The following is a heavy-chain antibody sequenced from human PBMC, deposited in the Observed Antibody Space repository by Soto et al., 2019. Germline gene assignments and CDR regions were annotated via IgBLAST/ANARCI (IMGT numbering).Heavy chain of an antibody. CDR3: ARDTYYYDSSGYYHDY. Sequence: EVQLVESGGGLVKPGGSLRLSCAASGFTFSSYWMSWVRQAPGKGLEWVANIKQDGSEKYYVDSVKGRFTISRDNAKNSLYLQMNSLRAEDTAVYYCARDTYYYDSSGYYHDYWGQGTLVTVSS. CDR2: IKQDGSEK. D-gene: IGHD3-22*01. J-gene: IGHJ4*02. V-gene: IGHV3-7*03. CDR1: GFTFSSYW.